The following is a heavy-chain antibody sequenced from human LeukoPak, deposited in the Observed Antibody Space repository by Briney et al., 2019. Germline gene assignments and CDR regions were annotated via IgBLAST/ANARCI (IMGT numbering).Heavy chain of an antibody. D-gene: IGHD6-13*01. CDR2: INWNGGST. CDR1: GFTFDDYG. J-gene: IGHJ3*02. V-gene: IGHV3-20*04. CDR3: ARGGVSSSWYSDAFDI. Sequence: GGSLRLSCAASGFTFDDYGMSWVRQAPGKGLEWVSGINWNGGSTGYADSVKGRFTISRDNAKNSLYMQMNSLRAEDTALYYCARGGVSSSWYSDAFDIWGQGTMVTVSS.